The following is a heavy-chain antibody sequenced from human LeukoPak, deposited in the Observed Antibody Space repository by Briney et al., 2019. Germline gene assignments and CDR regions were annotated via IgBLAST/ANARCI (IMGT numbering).Heavy chain of an antibody. Sequence: GRSLRLSCAASGFSFSDYGMHWVRQAPVKGLEWVALISYDGGHKYYRDSVKGRFTISRNNSNNTLFLQMNDLSAEDSAVYYCARGDHFTGYLQYYFDQWGQETLVTVSS. D-gene: IGHD3-9*01. CDR2: ISYDGGHK. CDR1: GFSFSDYG. J-gene: IGHJ4*02. CDR3: ARGDHFTGYLQYYFDQ. V-gene: IGHV3-30*03.